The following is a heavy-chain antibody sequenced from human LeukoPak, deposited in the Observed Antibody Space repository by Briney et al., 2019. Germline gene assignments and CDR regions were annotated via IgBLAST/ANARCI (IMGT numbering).Heavy chain of an antibody. CDR3: ARGDGGYDHIDY. CDR1: GGSFSGYY. D-gene: IGHD5-12*01. V-gene: IGHV4-34*01. CDR2: INHSGST. Sequence: LETLSLTCAVYGGSFSGYYWSWIRQPPGKGLEWIGEINHSGSTNYNPSLKSRVTISVDTSKNQFSLKLSSVTAADTAVYYCARGDGGYDHIDYWGQGTLVTVSS. J-gene: IGHJ4*02.